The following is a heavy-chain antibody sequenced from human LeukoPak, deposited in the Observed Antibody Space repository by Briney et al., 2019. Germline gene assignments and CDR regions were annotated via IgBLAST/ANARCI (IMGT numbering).Heavy chain of an antibody. CDR2: IYTSGST. D-gene: IGHD3-22*01. CDR1: GGSIRTYY. Sequence: SETLSLTCTVSGGSIRTYYWSWIRQPAGKGLEWVGHIYTSGSTKYNPSLKSRVTMSVDTSKNQFSLRLSSVTAADTAVYYCARRADDSSGYYPYWGQGTLVTVSS. V-gene: IGHV4-4*07. J-gene: IGHJ4*02. CDR3: ARRADDSSGYYPY.